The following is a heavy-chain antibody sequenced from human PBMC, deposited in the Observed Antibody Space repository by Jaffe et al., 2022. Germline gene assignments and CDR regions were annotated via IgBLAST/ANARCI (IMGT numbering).Heavy chain of an antibody. J-gene: IGHJ4*02. V-gene: IGHV3-23*01. D-gene: IGHD5-18*01. CDR2: ISGTGADT. CDR1: GFAFSGFA. CDR3: AKDRGFTYGGFDY. Sequence: EVQLLESGGVLVQTGGSLRLSCAASGFAFSGFALSWVRQAPGKGLEWVSTISGTGADTFYADSMRGRFTISRDNSKNTLYLQMNSLRAEDTAFYYCAKDRGFTYGGFDYWGRGTLVTVSS.